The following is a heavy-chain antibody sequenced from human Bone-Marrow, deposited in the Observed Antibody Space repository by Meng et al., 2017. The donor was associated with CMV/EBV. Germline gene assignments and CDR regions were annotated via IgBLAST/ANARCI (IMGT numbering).Heavy chain of an antibody. CDR3: ARAKSYGGSFIFDY. CDR2: ITGSGGSA. J-gene: IGHJ4*02. V-gene: IGHV3-23*01. D-gene: IGHD1-26*01. Sequence: GGSLRLSCAASGFTFNKYAMSWVRQAPGKGLEWVSGITGSGGSAFYADSVKGRFTISRDNSRNMVYLQMNRLRAEDTAVYYCARAKSYGGSFIFDYWGQGTLVTVSS. CDR1: GFTFNKYA.